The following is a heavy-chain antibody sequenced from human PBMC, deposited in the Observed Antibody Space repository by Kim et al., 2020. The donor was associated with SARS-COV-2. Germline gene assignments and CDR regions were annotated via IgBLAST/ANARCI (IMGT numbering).Heavy chain of an antibody. J-gene: IGHJ4*02. CDR2: IIPIFGTA. CDR3: AREFYCSGGSCFPWFDY. V-gene: IGHV1-69*13. Sequence: SVKVSCKASGGTFSSYAISWVRQAPGQGLEWMGGIIPIFGTANYAQKFQGRVTITADESTSTAYIELSSLRSEDTAVYYCAREFYCSGGSCFPWFDYWGQGTLVTVSS. D-gene: IGHD2-15*01. CDR1: GGTFSSYA.